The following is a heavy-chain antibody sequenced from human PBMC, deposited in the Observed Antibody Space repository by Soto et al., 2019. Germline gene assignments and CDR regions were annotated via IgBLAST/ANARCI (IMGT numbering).Heavy chain of an antibody. CDR1: GGSISSSSYY. CDR3: ARAWYQLLSLPTALYWFDP. CDR2: IYYSGST. Sequence: QLQLQESGPGLVKPSETLSLTCTVSGGSISSSSYYWGWIRQPPGKGLEWIGSIYYSGSTYYNPSLKSRVTISVDTSKNQFSLKLSSVTAADTAVYYCARAWYQLLSLPTALYWFDPWGQGTLVTVSS. D-gene: IGHD2-2*01. J-gene: IGHJ5*02. V-gene: IGHV4-39*01.